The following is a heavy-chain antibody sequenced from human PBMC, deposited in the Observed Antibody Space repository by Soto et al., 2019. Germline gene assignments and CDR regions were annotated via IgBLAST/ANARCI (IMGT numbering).Heavy chain of an antibody. CDR1: GGTFSSYA. D-gene: IGHD6-13*01. V-gene: IGHV1-69*01. Sequence: QVQLVQSGAEVKKPGSSVRVSCKASGGTFSSYAISWVRQAPGQGLEWMGVIIPIFGTENYAQKFQGRVPITADESTSTAYMELSSLRSEDTAVYYCARDRIAGSKYYYGMDVWGQGTTVTVSS. CDR2: IIPIFGTE. J-gene: IGHJ6*02. CDR3: ARDRIAGSKYYYGMDV.